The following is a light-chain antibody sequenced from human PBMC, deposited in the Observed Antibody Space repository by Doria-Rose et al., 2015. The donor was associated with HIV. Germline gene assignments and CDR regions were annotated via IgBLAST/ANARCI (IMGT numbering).Light chain of an antibody. CDR3: QQYYDTPS. V-gene: IGKV4-1*01. CDR1: QSLLYTSKNY. J-gene: IGKJ3*01. Sequence: DIQVTQSPESLGMSLGERATLNCKSNQSLLYTSKNYLAWYQQKPGQPPKLLIYWASTRQSAVPDRFSGSGSGTDFTLTISSLEAEDVAVYYCQQYYDTPSFGPGTTVDIK. CDR2: WAS.